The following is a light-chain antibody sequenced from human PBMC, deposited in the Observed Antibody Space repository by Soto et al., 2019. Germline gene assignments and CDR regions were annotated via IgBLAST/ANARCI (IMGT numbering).Light chain of an antibody. CDR3: QQYCSSPRLT. CDR1: QSVTSSY. Sequence: EIVLTQSPDTLSLSPGERATLSCRASQSVTSSYLAWYQQRPGQAPRLLIYDASSRAPGIPDRFSGSGSETGFTLSISRLEPEDFSVYYCQQYCSSPRLTFGGGTKVEI. CDR2: DAS. J-gene: IGKJ4*01. V-gene: IGKV3-20*01.